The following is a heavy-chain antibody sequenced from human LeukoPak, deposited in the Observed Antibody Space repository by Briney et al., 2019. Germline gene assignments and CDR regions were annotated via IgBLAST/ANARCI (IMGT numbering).Heavy chain of an antibody. J-gene: IGHJ6*03. V-gene: IGHV4-34*01. D-gene: IGHD2-2*01. CDR2: INHSGST. CDR3: VGLVSANYYYYYMDV. Sequence: SETLSLTCAVYGGSFSGYYWSWIRQPPGKGLEWIGEINHSGSTNYSPSLKSRVTISVDTSKNQFSLKLSSVTAADTAVYYCVGLVSANYYYYYMDVWGKGTTVTVSS. CDR1: GGSFSGYY.